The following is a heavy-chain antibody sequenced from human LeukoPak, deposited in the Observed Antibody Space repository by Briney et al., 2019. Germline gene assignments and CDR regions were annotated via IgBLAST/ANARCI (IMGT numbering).Heavy chain of an antibody. CDR3: ARVVSDEVGELPYYYYYYMDV. CDR2: IIPIFGTA. Sequence: GASVKVSCKASGGTFSSYTISWVRQAPGQGLEWMGGIIPIFGTANYAQKFQGRVTITADKSTSTAYMERSSLRSEDTAVYYCARVVSDEVGELPYYYYYYMDVWGKGTTVTVSS. J-gene: IGHJ6*03. D-gene: IGHD3-10*01. V-gene: IGHV1-69*06. CDR1: GGTFSSYT.